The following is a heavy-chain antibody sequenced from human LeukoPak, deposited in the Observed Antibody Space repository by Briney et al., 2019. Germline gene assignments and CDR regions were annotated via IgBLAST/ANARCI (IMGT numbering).Heavy chain of an antibody. CDR3: AKGGGYSYGTPDY. J-gene: IGHJ4*02. V-gene: IGHV3-9*01. D-gene: IGHD5-18*01. Sequence: LSLTCTVSGGSISSYYWSWIRQPPGKGLEWVSGIRWNSGSIGYADSVKGRFTISRDNAKNSLYLQMNSLRAEDTALYYCAKGGGYSYGTPDYWGQGTLVTVSS. CDR1: GGSISSYY. CDR2: IRWNSGSI.